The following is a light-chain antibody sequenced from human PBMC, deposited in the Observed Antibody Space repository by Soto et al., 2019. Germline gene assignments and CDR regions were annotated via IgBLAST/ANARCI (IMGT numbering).Light chain of an antibody. V-gene: IGKV1-9*01. Sequence: IQLTQSPSSLSASVGDRVTITCRASQGIRNYLAWYQQEPGKAPKLLIYAASTLESGVPSRFRGSGSGTDFSLTISSLQPEDFATYYCQQLDSYPFTFGPGTKVDIK. CDR2: AAS. J-gene: IGKJ3*01. CDR3: QQLDSYPFT. CDR1: QGIRNY.